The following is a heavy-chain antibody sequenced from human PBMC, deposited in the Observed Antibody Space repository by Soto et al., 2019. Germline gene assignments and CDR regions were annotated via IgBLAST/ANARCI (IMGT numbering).Heavy chain of an antibody. Sequence: QVQLQESGPGLVKPSQTLSLTCTVSGGSISSGGYYWSWIRQHPGKGLEWIGYIYYSGSTYYNPSLKSRVTISVDTSKNQFALKLSSVTAAATAVYYCARDGIMPVSGMDVWGQGTTVTVSS. CDR2: IYYSGST. V-gene: IGHV4-31*03. CDR1: GGSISSGGYY. D-gene: IGHD3-16*01. CDR3: ARDGIMPVSGMDV. J-gene: IGHJ6*02.